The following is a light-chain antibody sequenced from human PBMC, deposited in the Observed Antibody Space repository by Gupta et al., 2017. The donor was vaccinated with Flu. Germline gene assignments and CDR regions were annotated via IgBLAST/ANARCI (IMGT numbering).Light chain of an antibody. Sequence: SPGDRATLSCRASRSLGTYLAWYQHKPGQSPRLLIYDASNRATGVPARFSGSGVGTDFTLLISSLEPEDYATYYCLQRSNWPRASFGQGTKV. V-gene: IGKV3-11*01. CDR2: DAS. CDR1: RSLGTY. CDR3: LQRSNWPRAS. J-gene: IGKJ1*01.